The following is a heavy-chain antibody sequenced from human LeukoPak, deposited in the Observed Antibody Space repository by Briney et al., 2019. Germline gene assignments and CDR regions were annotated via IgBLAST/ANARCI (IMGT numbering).Heavy chain of an antibody. CDR1: GFTFSSYE. J-gene: IGHJ3*02. D-gene: IGHD1-26*01. CDR2: IIPTGSTT. Sequence: PGGSLRLSCAASGFTFSSYEMNWVRQAPGKGLEWVSGIIPTGSTTYYADSVKGRFTISRDNSKNTLYLQMNSLRDEDTAVYYCARGGSYLSAFDIWGQGTMVTVSS. CDR3: ARGGSYLSAFDI. V-gene: IGHV3-23*01.